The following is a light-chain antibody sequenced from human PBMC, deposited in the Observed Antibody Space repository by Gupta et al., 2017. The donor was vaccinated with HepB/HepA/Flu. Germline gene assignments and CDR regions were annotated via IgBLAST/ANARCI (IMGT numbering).Light chain of an antibody. CDR1: QSLLHSDGNNY. CDR2: LGS. CDR3: RQGLHSPNFT. J-gene: IGKJ3*01. V-gene: IGKV2-28*01. Sequence: EIVMTQSPLSLPVTPGEPASISCRSSQSLLHSDGNNYVDWFLQRPGQAPQLLIYLGSNRASGVPDRISGSGSGTEFTLKISRGEAEDVGFYFCRQGLHSPNFTFGHGTRVDIK.